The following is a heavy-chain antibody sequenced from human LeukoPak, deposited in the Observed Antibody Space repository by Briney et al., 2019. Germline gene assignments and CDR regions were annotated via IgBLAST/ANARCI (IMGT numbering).Heavy chain of an antibody. J-gene: IGHJ4*02. V-gene: IGHV4-30-2*01. CDR1: GGSISSGGYY. D-gene: IGHD4/OR15-4a*01. Sequence: SQTLSLTCTVSGGSISSGGYYWSWIRQPPGKGLEWIGYIYHSGSTYYNPSLKSRVTISVDRSKNQFSLKLSSVTAADTAVYYCARVPHLEYGGYYFDYWGQGTLVTVSS. CDR2: IYHSGST. CDR3: ARVPHLEYGGYYFDY.